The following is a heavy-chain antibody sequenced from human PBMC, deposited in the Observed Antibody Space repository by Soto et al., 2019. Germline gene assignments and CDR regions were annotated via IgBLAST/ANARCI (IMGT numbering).Heavy chain of an antibody. D-gene: IGHD6-13*01. CDR1: GFTFSSYS. CDR2: ISSSSSCI. J-gene: IGHJ4*02. CDR3: ARSGDIAAAVPFDY. V-gene: IGHV3-21*01. Sequence: GGSLRLSCAASGFTFSSYSMNWVRQAPGKGLEWVSSISSSSSCIYYADSVKGRFTISRDNAKNSLYLQMNSLRAEDTAVYYCARSGDIAAAVPFDYWGQGTLVTVSS.